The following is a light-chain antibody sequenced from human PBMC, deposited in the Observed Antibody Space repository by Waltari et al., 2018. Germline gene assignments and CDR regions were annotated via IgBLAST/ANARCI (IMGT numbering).Light chain of an antibody. CDR1: SSYVGDYDF. CDR3: SSYAGSNTWV. V-gene: IGLV2-8*01. Sequence: QSALTQPPSASESPGPSVTISCTGTSSYVGDYDFVSWYQHHPGKAPKIMIYEVSKRPSGVPDRFSGSKSGSTASLTVSGLQAEDEATYYCSSYAGSNTWVFGGGTKLTVL. CDR2: EVS. J-gene: IGLJ3*02.